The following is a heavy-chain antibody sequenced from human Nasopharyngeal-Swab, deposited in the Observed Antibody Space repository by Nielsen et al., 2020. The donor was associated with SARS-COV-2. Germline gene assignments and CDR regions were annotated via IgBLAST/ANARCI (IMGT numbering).Heavy chain of an antibody. CDR1: GGSVSTTTYF. Sequence: SETLSLTCPVSGGSVSTTTYFWGWIRQPPGKGLEWIGTVYYSGSTYYNPSLKSRVTISVDTSKNQFSLKLSSVTAADTAVYYCARNPPGYYDFIHYGMDVWGQGTTVTVSS. V-gene: IGHV4-39*01. J-gene: IGHJ6*02. CDR3: ARNPPGYYDFIHYGMDV. D-gene: IGHD3-3*01. CDR2: VYYSGST.